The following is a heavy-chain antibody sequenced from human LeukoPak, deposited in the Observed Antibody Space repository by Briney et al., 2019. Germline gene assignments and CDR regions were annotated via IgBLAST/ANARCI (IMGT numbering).Heavy chain of an antibody. J-gene: IGHJ5*02. CDR3: ARGTVDTASIAVAGSPNWFDP. Sequence: ASVKVSCKASGYTFTGYHMHWARQAPGQGLEWMGWINPNSGGTNYAQKFQGRVTMTRDTSISTAYMELSRLRSDDTAVYYCARGTVDTASIAVAGSPNWFDPWGQGTLVTVSS. CDR2: INPNSGGT. V-gene: IGHV1-2*02. D-gene: IGHD6-19*01. CDR1: GYTFTGYH.